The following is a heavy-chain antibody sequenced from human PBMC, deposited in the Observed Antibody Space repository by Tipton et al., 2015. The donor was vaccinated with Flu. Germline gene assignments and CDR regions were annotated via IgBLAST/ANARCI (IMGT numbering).Heavy chain of an antibody. V-gene: IGHV3-30*02. J-gene: IGHJ4*02. Sequence: QVQLVQSGGGLIQPGGSLRLSCAASGFTFRTNGMHWVRQAPGKGLEWVAHIRSDETTEYADSVKGRFTISRDNSKDMLYLQMNSLRAEDTAVFYCAKSGGFDSWNQGALVIVSS. D-gene: IGHD1-26*01. CDR2: IRSDETTE. CDR1: GFTFRTNG. CDR3: AKSGGFDS.